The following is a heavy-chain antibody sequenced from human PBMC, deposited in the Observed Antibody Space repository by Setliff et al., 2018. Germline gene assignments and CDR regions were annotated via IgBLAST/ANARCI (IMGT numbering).Heavy chain of an antibody. V-gene: IGHV1-18*01. CDR1: GYTFTRYG. Sequence: GASVKVSCKASGYTFTRYGISWVRQAPGQGLEWMAYINTNNGDKYYAQNVQGRVTMTRDTSTSTVYMEFSSLKSDDTAVYYCARDTRDRYDTSGHYLSLDYWGQGTLVTVSS. J-gene: IGHJ4*02. CDR3: ARDTRDRYDTSGHYLSLDY. D-gene: IGHD3-22*01. CDR2: INTNNGDK.